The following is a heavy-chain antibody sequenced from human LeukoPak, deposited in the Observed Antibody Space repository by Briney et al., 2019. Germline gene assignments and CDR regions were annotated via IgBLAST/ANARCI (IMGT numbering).Heavy chain of an antibody. CDR2: ISNSGSYI. CDR3: ANHLACGSTSCPPFDY. CDR1: GFTFSSHA. J-gene: IGHJ4*02. Sequence: GSLRLSCAASGFTFSSHAMTWVRQAPGEGLEWVSSISNSGSYIYYADSVKGRFTISRDNAKNSLYLQMNSLRAEDTAVYYCANHLACGSTSCPPFDYWGQGTLVTVSS. V-gene: IGHV3-21*01. D-gene: IGHD2-2*01.